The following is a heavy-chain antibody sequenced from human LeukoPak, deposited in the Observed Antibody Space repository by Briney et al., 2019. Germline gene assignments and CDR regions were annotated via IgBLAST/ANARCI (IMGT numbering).Heavy chain of an antibody. CDR2: ISRNSDNI. CDR3: ARDILTSSQSRYQH. D-gene: IGHD3-9*01. CDR1: GFNFDDYA. Sequence: GRSLRLSCVASGFNFDDYAIYWVRQAPGRGLEWVLGISRNSDNIAYADSVKGRFTISRDNAKNSLYLQMNSLRAEDTAVYYCARDILTSSQSRYQHWGQGTLVTVSS. J-gene: IGHJ1*01. V-gene: IGHV3-9*01.